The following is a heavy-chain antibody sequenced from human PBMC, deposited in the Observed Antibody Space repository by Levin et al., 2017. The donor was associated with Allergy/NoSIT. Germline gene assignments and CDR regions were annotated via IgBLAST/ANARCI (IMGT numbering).Heavy chain of an antibody. D-gene: IGHD3-3*01. CDR1: GFTFSSYS. J-gene: IGHJ6*02. Sequence: TSGGSLRLSCAASGFTFSSYSMNWVRQAPGKGLEWVSSISSSSSYIYYADSVKGRFTISRDNAKNSLYLQMNSLRAEDTAVYYCARDTIFASHGMDVWGQGTTVTVSS. CDR3: ARDTIFASHGMDV. CDR2: ISSSSSYI. V-gene: IGHV3-21*01.